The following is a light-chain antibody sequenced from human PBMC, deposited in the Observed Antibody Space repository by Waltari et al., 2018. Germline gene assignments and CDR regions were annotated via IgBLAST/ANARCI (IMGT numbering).Light chain of an antibody. J-gene: IGLJ2*01. CDR1: TSAVGRYDL. CDR2: DVD. Sequence: SALTQPASASASPGQSLTISCPGSTSAVGRYDLVAWYQQHPGKSPHLLIYDVDKRPSGVSYRCSGSKSGNAASLTISGLQAEDEAHYFCSSYTYGGPWVFGGGTLLTVL. V-gene: IGLV2-23*02. CDR3: SSYTYGGPWV.